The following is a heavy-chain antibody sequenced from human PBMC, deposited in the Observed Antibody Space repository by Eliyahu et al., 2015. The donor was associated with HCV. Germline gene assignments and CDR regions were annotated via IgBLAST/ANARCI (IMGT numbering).Heavy chain of an antibody. J-gene: IGHJ1*01. Sequence: EVQLLESGGGLVQPGGSLRLSCAASGFTFSSYAMSWVRQAPGKGLXWVSAISGSGGSTYYADSVKGRFTISRDNSKNTLYLQMNSLRAEDTAVYYCAKVGSGPTNAEYFQHWGQGTLVTVSS. CDR1: GFTFSSYA. D-gene: IGHD1-26*01. V-gene: IGHV3-23*01. CDR2: ISGSGGST. CDR3: AKVGSGPTNAEYFQH.